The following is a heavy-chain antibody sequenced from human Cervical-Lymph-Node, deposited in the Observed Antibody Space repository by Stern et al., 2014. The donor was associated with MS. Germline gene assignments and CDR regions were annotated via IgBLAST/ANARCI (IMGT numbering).Heavy chain of an antibody. J-gene: IGHJ6*02. Sequence: QVQLMQSGAEVKKPGSSVKVSSKAFGGTFSSYTMSWVRQAPGQGLEWMGRSTPIFGTANYAQKFQDRVTITADKFTSTAYMALNSLRSEDTAVYYCAREALLGGNYYALDVWGQGTTVTVSS. V-gene: IGHV1-69*06. CDR3: AREALLGGNYYALDV. CDR1: GGTFSSYT. CDR2: STPIFGTA. D-gene: IGHD2-15*01.